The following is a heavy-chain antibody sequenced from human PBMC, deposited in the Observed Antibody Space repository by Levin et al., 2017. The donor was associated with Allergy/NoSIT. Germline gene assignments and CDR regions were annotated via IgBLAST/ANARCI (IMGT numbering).Heavy chain of an antibody. CDR1: GYTLTELS. CDR3: ATGRYSSGWYGAPFDY. J-gene: IGHJ4*02. CDR2: FDPEDGET. Sequence: ASVKVSCKVSGYTLTELSMHWVRQAPGKGLEWMGGFDPEDGETIYAQKFQGRVTMTEDTSTDTAYMELSSLRSEDTTVYYCATGRYSSGWYGAPFDYWGQGTLVTVSS. V-gene: IGHV1-24*01. D-gene: IGHD6-19*01.